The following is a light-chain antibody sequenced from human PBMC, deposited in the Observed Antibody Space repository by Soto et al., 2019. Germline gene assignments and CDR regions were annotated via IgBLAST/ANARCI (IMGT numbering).Light chain of an antibody. Sequence: EIVLTQSPGTLSLSPGERATLSCRASQSVSSYLAWYQQRPGQAPRLLIYGASTRATGIPARFSGSGSGTDFTLTISSLQAEDVALYYCQQYHSSPLTFGGGTKVDIK. CDR2: GAS. J-gene: IGKJ4*01. CDR3: QQYHSSPLT. CDR1: QSVSSY. V-gene: IGKV3-15*01.